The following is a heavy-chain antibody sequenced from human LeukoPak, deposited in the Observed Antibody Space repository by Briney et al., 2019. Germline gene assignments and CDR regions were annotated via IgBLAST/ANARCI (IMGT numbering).Heavy chain of an antibody. CDR1: GGSFSGYY. Sequence: SETLSLTCTVYGGSFSGYYWSWIRQPPGKGLEWIGDINHSGSNNFNPSLKSRVSISVDTSNNQFSLKLSSVTAADTAVYYCARRAQWLVGIGFYYYMDVWGKGTTVTISS. CDR2: INHSGSN. CDR3: ARRAQWLVGIGFYYYMDV. D-gene: IGHD6-19*01. V-gene: IGHV4-34*01. J-gene: IGHJ6*03.